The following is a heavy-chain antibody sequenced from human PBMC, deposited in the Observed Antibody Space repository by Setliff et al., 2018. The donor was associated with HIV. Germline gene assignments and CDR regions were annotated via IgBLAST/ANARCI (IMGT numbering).Heavy chain of an antibody. CDR1: GFTFSSYA. CDR2: IRYDGSNK. CDR3: ARPTNIDTLYYGSQTFYMYYYGLDV. Sequence: GGSLRLSCAASGFTFSSYAMSWVRQAPGKGLEWVAFIRYDGSNKYYVDSVKGRFTISRDNAKNSLYLQMNSLRADDTAVYFCARPTNIDTLYYGSQTFYMYYYGLDVWGQGTTVTVSS. D-gene: IGHD1-26*01. V-gene: IGHV3-33*08. J-gene: IGHJ6*02.